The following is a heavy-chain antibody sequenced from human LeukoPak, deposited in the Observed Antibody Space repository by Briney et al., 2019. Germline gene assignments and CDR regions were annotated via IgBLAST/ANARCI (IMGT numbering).Heavy chain of an antibody. J-gene: IGHJ5*02. V-gene: IGHV4-30-4*07. CDR1: GAPLNSGGYS. CDR2: IYYNGNN. CDR3: ARDLSGTKDHNRFDP. D-gene: IGHD6-13*01. Sequence: SETLSLTCTVSGAPLNSGGYSWSWIRQPPGKGLEWIGYIYYNGNNWYNPSLKSRVTMSIDKSKNQFSLNLNSVTAADTAVYYCARDLSGTKDHNRFDPWGQGILVSISS.